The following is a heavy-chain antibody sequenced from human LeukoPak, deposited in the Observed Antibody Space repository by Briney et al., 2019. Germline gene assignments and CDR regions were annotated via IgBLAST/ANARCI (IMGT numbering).Heavy chain of an antibody. CDR2: ISGSDGST. D-gene: IGHD6-13*01. CDR1: GFTFSSYA. Sequence: PGGSLRLSCAASGFTFSSYAMSRVRQAPGKGLEWVSVISGSDGSTYYADSVKGRFTISRDNSKNTLYLQVNSLRAEDTAVYYCARDYRAAAGRYYYYYGMDVWGQGTTVTVSS. J-gene: IGHJ6*02. CDR3: ARDYRAAAGRYYYYYGMDV. V-gene: IGHV3-23*01.